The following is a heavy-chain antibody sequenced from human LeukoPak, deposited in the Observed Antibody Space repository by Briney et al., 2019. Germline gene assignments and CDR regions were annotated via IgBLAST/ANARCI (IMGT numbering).Heavy chain of an antibody. Sequence: SETLSLTCAVSGGSISSGGYSWSWLRQPPGKGLEWIGYIYHSGSTYYNPSLKSRVTISVDRSKNQFSLKLSSVTAADTAVYYCARARAVVVAAQYFDYWGQGTLVTVSS. CDR3: ARARAVVVAAQYFDY. CDR2: IYHSGST. V-gene: IGHV4-30-2*01. J-gene: IGHJ4*02. CDR1: GGSISSGGYS. D-gene: IGHD2-15*01.